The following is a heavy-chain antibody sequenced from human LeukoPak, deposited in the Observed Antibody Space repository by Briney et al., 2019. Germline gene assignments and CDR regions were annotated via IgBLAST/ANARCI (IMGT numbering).Heavy chain of an antibody. J-gene: IGHJ4*02. Sequence: GGSLRLSCAASGFTVSSSYRSWVRQAPGKGLEWVSVIYSGGSGSTYYADSVKGRFTISRDNSKNTLNLQMNSLRAEDTAVYYCAHRKATSWAHDYWGQGTLVTVSS. CDR3: AHRKATSWAHDY. D-gene: IGHD2-2*01. V-gene: IGHV3-53*01. CDR1: GFTVSSSY. CDR2: IYSGGSGST.